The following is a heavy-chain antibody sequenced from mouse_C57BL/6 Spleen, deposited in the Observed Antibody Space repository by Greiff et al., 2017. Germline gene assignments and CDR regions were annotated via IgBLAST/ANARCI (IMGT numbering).Heavy chain of an antibody. J-gene: IGHJ3*01. D-gene: IGHD2-4*01. Sequence: EVKLVESGPGLVKPSQSLSLTCSVTGYSITSGYYWNWIRQFPGNKLEWMGYISYDGSNNYNPSLKNRISITRDTSKNQFFLKLNSVTTEDTATYYCATDYDYDVPYWGQGTLVTVSA. CDR3: ATDYDYDVPY. CDR2: ISYDGSN. V-gene: IGHV3-6*01. CDR1: GYSITSGYY.